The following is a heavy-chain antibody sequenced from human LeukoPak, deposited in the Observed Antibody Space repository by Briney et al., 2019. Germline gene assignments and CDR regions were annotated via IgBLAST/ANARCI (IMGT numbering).Heavy chain of an antibody. CDR2: INPNSGGT. V-gene: IGHV1-2*02. Sequence: ASVKVSCKASGYTFTGYYMHWVRQAPGQGLEWMGWINPNSGGTNYAQKFQGRVTMTRDTSISTAYMELSRLRSDDTAVYYCARHPMYYDSSGSFDYWGQGTLVTVSS. J-gene: IGHJ4*02. D-gene: IGHD3-22*01. CDR3: ARHPMYYDSSGSFDY. CDR1: GYTFTGYY.